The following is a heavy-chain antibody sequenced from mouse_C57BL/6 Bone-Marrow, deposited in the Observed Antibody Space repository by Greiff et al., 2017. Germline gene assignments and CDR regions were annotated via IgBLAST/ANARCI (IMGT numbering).Heavy chain of an antibody. V-gene: IGHV1-81*01. CDR3: ARPAYFDV. CDR2: IHPNSGST. CDR1: GYTFTSYG. J-gene: IGHJ1*03. Sequence: QVQLKQSGAELARPGASVKLSCKASGYTFTSYGISWVKQRTGQGLEWIGEIHPNSGSTNYNEKFKSKATLTVDKSSSTAYMQLSSLTSEDSAVYYCARPAYFDVWGTGTTVTVSS.